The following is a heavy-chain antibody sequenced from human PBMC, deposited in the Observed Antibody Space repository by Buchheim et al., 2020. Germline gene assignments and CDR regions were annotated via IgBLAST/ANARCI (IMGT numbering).Heavy chain of an antibody. CDR1: GFTFSNYA. D-gene: IGHD2-2*01. CDR2: ISGSGGST. Sequence: EVQLVESGGGLVQPGGSLRLSCAASGFTFSNYAMSWVRQAPGKGLEWVSAISGSGGSTYYADSVKGRFSISRDNSKNTLYLQMNSLRAEDTAVYYCAKAVYCSSTSCYLSYFDYWGQGTL. J-gene: IGHJ4*02. V-gene: IGHV3-23*04. CDR3: AKAVYCSSTSCYLSYFDY.